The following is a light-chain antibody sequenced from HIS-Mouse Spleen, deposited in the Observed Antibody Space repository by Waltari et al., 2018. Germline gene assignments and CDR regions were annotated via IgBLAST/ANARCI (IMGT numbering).Light chain of an antibody. CDR1: ALPKKY. CDR3: SSYTSSSTRV. Sequence: SYELTQPPSVSVSPGQTARITCPGDALPKKYAYWYQQKSGQAPVLVIYEDSKRPSGIPERFSGSSSGTMATLTISGAQVEDEADYYCSSYTSSSTRVFGGGTKLTVL. V-gene: IGLV3-10*01. J-gene: IGLJ3*02. CDR2: EDS.